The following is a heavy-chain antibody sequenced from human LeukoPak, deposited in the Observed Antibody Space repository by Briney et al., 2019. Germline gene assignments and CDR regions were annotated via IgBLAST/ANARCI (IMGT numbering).Heavy chain of an antibody. Sequence: GGSLRLSCAASGFTFSDYYMNWVRQAPGKGLEWVSSISSSSTIYYADSVKGRFTISRDNAKNSLYLQMNNLRADDTAVYHCARGSGWLDYWGQGTLVTVSS. CDR2: ISSSSTI. V-gene: IGHV3-69-1*01. J-gene: IGHJ4*02. CDR1: GFTFSDYY. D-gene: IGHD6-19*01. CDR3: ARGSGWLDY.